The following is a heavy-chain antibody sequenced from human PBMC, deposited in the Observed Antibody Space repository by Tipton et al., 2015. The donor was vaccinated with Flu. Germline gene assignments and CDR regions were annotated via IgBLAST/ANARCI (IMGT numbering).Heavy chain of an antibody. CDR1: GGSISSYY. CDR2: IYYSGST. CDR3: ARADGYYFDY. J-gene: IGHJ4*02. V-gene: IGHV4-59*01. D-gene: IGHD3-10*01. Sequence: LSCTVSGGSISSYYWSWIRQPPGKGLEWIGYIYYSGSTNYNPSLKSRVTISVDTSKNQFSLKLSSVTAADTAVYYCARADGYYFDYWGQGTLVTVSS.